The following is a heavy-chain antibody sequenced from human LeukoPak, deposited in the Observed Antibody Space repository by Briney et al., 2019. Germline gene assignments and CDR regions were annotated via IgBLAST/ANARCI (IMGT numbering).Heavy chain of an antibody. Sequence: GGSLRLSCAASGFTFSSYSMNWVRQAPGKGLEWVSSISSSSSYIYYPDSVKGRFTISRDNSKNTLYLQMNSLRAEDTAVYYCAKDLVRTYGSAVYYYYIDVWGKGTTVTISS. V-gene: IGHV3-21*01. CDR2: ISSSSSYI. CDR1: GFTFSSYS. CDR3: AKDLVRTYGSAVYYYYIDV. D-gene: IGHD3-10*01. J-gene: IGHJ6*03.